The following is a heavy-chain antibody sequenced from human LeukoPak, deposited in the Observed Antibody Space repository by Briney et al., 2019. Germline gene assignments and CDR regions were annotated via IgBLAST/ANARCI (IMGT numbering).Heavy chain of an antibody. CDR3: ATEGRSTTPGY. CDR2: ISSGSNSI. CDR1: GFTFSSYT. J-gene: IGHJ4*02. D-gene: IGHD2-2*01. V-gene: IGHV3-21*01. Sequence: GGSLRLSCGASGFTFSSYTMIWVRQAPGKGLEWVSSISSGSNSIYYADSEKVLFTISSDNAKKSLYLQMNSLRAEDTSVYYCATEGRSTTPGYWGQGTLVTVSS.